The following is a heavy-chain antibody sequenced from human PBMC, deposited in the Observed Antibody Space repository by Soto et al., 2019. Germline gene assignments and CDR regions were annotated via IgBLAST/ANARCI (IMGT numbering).Heavy chain of an antibody. CDR3: ASPVHGYNLPFDAFDI. CDR1: GYSFTSYW. Sequence: GESLKISCKGSGYSFTSYWIGWVRQMPGKGLEWMGIIYPGDSDTRYSPSFQGQVTISADKSISTAYLQWSSLKASDTAMYYCASPVHGYNLPFDAFDIWAKGQWSPS. CDR2: IYPGDSDT. V-gene: IGHV5-51*01. D-gene: IGHD5-12*01. J-gene: IGHJ3*02.